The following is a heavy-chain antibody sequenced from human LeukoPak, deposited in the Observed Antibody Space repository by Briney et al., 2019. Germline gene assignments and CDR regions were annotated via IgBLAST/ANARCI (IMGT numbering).Heavy chain of an antibody. CDR1: GLTVSSNF. V-gene: IGHV3-53*01. Sequence: GGSLRLSCAATGLTVSSNFMSWVRQAPGKGLEWVSVIYGGGSTYYADSVKGRFTFSRDTPKNTLYLQMNSLRVEDTAVYYCASWPGGWYGEDSWGQGTLVTVSS. CDR2: IYGGGST. CDR3: ASWPGGWYGEDS. D-gene: IGHD6-19*01. J-gene: IGHJ4*02.